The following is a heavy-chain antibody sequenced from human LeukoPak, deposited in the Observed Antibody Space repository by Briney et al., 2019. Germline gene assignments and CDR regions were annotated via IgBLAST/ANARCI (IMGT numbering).Heavy chain of an antibody. Sequence: GESLKISCKGSGYSFTSYWIGWVRQMPGKGLEWRGIIYPGDSDTRYSPSFQGQVTISADKSISTAYLQWSSLKASDTAMYYCARARLEWLLSGWFDPWGQGTLVTVSS. CDR1: GYSFTSYW. D-gene: IGHD3-3*01. CDR2: IYPGDSDT. J-gene: IGHJ5*02. CDR3: ARARLEWLLSGWFDP. V-gene: IGHV5-51*01.